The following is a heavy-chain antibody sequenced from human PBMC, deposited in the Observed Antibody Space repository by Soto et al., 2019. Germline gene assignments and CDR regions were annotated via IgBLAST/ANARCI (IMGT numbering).Heavy chain of an antibody. Sequence: SETLSLTCTVSGGSISSYYWSWIRQPPGKGLEYIGYIYYSGSTNYNPSLKSRVTISVDTSENQFSLKLSSVTAADTAVYYCARDLGSAAFDIWGQGTMVTVSS. D-gene: IGHD1-26*01. CDR3: ARDLGSAAFDI. CDR2: IYYSGST. J-gene: IGHJ3*02. V-gene: IGHV4-59*01. CDR1: GGSISSYY.